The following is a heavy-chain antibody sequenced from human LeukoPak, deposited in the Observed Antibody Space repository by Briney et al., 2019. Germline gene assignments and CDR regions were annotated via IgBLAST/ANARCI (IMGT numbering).Heavy chain of an antibody. CDR1: GGSISSYY. CDR2: IYYSRST. Sequence: PSETLSLTCTVSGGSISSYYWSWIRQPPGKGLEWIGYIYYSRSTNYNASLTNRVTISVDTSKNQFPLKLSSVTAADTAVYYCAREVGYCSGGSCYSYFDYWGQGTLVTVSS. CDR3: AREVGYCSGGSCYSYFDY. J-gene: IGHJ4*02. V-gene: IGHV4-59*01. D-gene: IGHD2-15*01.